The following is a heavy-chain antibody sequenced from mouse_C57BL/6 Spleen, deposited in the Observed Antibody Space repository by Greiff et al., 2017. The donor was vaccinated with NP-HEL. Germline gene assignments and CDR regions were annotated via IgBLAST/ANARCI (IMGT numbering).Heavy chain of an antibody. CDR3: ASSSGITTVVADYAMDY. CDR2: IYPGSGST. Sequence: QVQLQQPGAELVKPGASVKMSCKASGYTFTSYWITWVKQRPGQGLEWIGDIYPGSGSTNYNEKFKSKATLTVDTSSSTAYMQLSSLTSEDSAVYYCASSSGITTVVADYAMDYWGQGTSVTVSS. J-gene: IGHJ4*01. V-gene: IGHV1-55*01. D-gene: IGHD1-1*01. CDR1: GYTFTSYW.